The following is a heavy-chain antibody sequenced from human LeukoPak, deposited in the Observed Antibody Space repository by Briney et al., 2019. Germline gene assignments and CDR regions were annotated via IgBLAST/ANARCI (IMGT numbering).Heavy chain of an antibody. Sequence: ASVTVSCKASGYTFTGYYMHWVRQAPGQGLEWMGRINPNTGAAYYAQKFQGRVTVTRDTSISTAFMELSRLMFDDTAVYYCARDVVVAPAAHFYFDYWGQGTLVTVSS. D-gene: IGHD2-2*01. CDR1: GYTFTGYY. V-gene: IGHV1-2*02. J-gene: IGHJ4*02. CDR2: INPNTGAA. CDR3: ARDVVVAPAAHFYFDY.